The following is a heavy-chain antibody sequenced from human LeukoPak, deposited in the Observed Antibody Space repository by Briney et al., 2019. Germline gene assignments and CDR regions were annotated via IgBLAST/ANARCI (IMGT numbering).Heavy chain of an antibody. Sequence: GGSLRLSCAASGFTFSSYGMHWVRQAPGKGLEWVAVISYDGSNKYYADSVKGRFTISRDNSKNTLYLQMNSLRAEDTAVYYCARLTPPYSFWGQGTLVTVSS. V-gene: IGHV3-30*03. D-gene: IGHD4-11*01. CDR3: ARLTPPYSF. CDR2: ISYDGSNK. CDR1: GFTFSSYG. J-gene: IGHJ4*02.